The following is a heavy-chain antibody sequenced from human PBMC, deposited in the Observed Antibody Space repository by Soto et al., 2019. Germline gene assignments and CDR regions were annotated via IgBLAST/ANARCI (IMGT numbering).Heavy chain of an antibody. Sequence: EVQLVESGGGLIQPGGSLRLSCAVSGFTVSNNYMSWVRQAPGRGLEGVSVIYSGGYTAYGDSVKGRFTISRDNSKNTQSSKKNSGRASTAAMNYGASHPGGGGSWCQGTLVTVSS. J-gene: IGHJ4*02. D-gene: IGHD3-10*01. CDR2: IYSGGYT. CDR3: ASHPGGGGS. CDR1: GFTVSNNY. V-gene: IGHV3-53*01.